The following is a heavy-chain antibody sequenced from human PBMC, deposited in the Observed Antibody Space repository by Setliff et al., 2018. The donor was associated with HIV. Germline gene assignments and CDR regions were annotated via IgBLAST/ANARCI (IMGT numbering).Heavy chain of an antibody. CDR1: GGSISSGSYF. Sequence: SETLSLTCTVSGGSISSGSYFWNWIRQPAGKGLEWIGRIYSSGITNYNPSLKSRVTISIDTSKNQFSLTLSSVTAADTAVYYCAREGTLTRARAIGNYYYYGMDVWGQGTTVTVSS. V-gene: IGHV4-61*02. CDR3: AREGTLTRARAIGNYYYYGMDV. D-gene: IGHD1-26*01. CDR2: IYSSGIT. J-gene: IGHJ6*02.